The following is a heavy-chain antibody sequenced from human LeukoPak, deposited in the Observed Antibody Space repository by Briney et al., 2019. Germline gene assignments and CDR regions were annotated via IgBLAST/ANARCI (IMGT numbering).Heavy chain of an antibody. D-gene: IGHD3-22*01. CDR2: IYHSGST. Sequence: SETLSLTCTVSGYSISSGYYWGWFRQPPGKWLEWIGSIYHSGSTYYNPSLKSRVTISVDTSKNQFSLKLSSVTAADTAVYYCARDRYYDSSGYYYPFDYWGQGTLVTVSS. V-gene: IGHV4-38-2*02. J-gene: IGHJ4*02. CDR3: ARDRYYDSSGYYYPFDY. CDR1: GYSISSGYY.